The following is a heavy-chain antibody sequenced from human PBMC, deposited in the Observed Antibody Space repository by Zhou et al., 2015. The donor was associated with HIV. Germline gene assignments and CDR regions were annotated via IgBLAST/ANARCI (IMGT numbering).Heavy chain of an antibody. Sequence: HLVQSGAEVKKPGASVKVSCKASGYTFTSYGINWVRQAPGQGLEWMGWVSGYNGNTKSAQKFQGRVTMTTDTSTSTAYMELRSLRSDDTAVYYCARDPGLWFGSRRAFDIWGQGTMVSVSS. J-gene: IGHJ3*02. D-gene: IGHD3-10*01. CDR3: ARDPGLWFGSRRAFDI. CDR1: GYTFTSYG. V-gene: IGHV1-18*01. CDR2: VSGYNGNT.